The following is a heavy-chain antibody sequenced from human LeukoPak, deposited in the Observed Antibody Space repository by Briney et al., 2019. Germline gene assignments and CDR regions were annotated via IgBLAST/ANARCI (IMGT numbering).Heavy chain of an antibody. CDR1: GFTFSSHA. D-gene: IGHD3-16*02. CDR3: AKNVGSFRSPFDY. V-gene: IGHV3-23*01. Sequence: SGGSLRLSCAASGFTFSSHAMSWVRQAPGKGLEWVSIVDAGGDTTYYAAFVQGRFTISRDNSKNTLFLQMNTLGADDTAVYYCAKNVGSFRSPFDYWGQGTLVTVSP. CDR2: VDAGGDTT. J-gene: IGHJ4*02.